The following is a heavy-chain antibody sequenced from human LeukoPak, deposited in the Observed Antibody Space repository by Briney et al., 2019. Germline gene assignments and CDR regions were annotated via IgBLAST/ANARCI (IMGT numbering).Heavy chain of an antibody. D-gene: IGHD1-26*01. V-gene: IGHV1-2*02. Sequence: ASVKVSCKASGYTFTGYYMHWVRQAPGQGLEWMGWINPNSGGTNYAQKFQGRVTMTRDTSISTAYMELSRLRSDDTAVYYCARSGSYSEYNWFDPWGQGTLVTVSS. CDR3: ARSGSYSEYNWFDP. CDR2: INPNSGGT. CDR1: GYTFTGYY. J-gene: IGHJ5*02.